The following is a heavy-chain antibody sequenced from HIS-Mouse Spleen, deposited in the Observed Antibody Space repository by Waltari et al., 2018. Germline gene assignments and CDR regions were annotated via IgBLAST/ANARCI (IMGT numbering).Heavy chain of an antibody. V-gene: IGHV3-15*01. CDR2: IKSKTDGGTT. Sequence: EVQLVESGGGLVKPGGSLRLSCAASGFTFSNAWMSWVRQAPGEGLEGFGRIKSKTDGGTTDYAAPVKGRFTISRDDSKNTLYLQMNSLKTEDTAVYYCIATTGYWGQGTLVTVSS. CDR1: GFTFSNAW. J-gene: IGHJ4*02. CDR3: IATTGY. D-gene: IGHD3-9*01.